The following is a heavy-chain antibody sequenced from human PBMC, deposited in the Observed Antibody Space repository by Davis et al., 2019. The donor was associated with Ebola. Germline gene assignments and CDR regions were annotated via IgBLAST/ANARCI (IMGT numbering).Heavy chain of an antibody. V-gene: IGHV4-38-2*02. CDR1: SYPTSRGYFY. J-gene: IGHJ4*02. Sequence: MPSETLSLTCTVSSYPTSRGYFYWSWIRQPPGKGLEWTGFITHSGDPKYNPSLKSRVTTSVVTSKNQFSPKLSSVTAADTAVYYCARHARGYSYGKTSSFDYWGQGTLVTVSS. CDR2: ITHSGDP. CDR3: ARHARGYSYGKTSSFDY. D-gene: IGHD5-18*01.